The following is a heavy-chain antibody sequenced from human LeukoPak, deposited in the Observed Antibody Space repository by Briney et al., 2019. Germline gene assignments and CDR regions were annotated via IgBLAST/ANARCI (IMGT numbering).Heavy chain of an antibody. J-gene: IGHJ5*02. CDR2: FDPEDGET. CDR3: ATVLFFGNINWFDP. D-gene: IGHD2/OR15-2a*01. Sequence: ASVKVSCKVSGYTLTELSMHWVRQAPGKGLEWMGGFDPEDGETIYAQKFQGRVTMTEDTSTDTAYMELSSLRSEDTAVYYCATVLFFGNINWFDPWGQGTLVTVSP. CDR1: GYTLTELS. V-gene: IGHV1-24*01.